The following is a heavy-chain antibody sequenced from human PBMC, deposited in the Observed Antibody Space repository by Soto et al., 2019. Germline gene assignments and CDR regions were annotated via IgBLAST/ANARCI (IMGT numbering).Heavy chain of an antibody. CDR2: IYYSGST. CDR3: ARQDSEGRHYYFDY. Sequence: PSETLSLTCTVSGGSISSSSYYWGWIRQPPGKGLEWIGSIYYSGSTYYNPSLKSRVTISVDTSKNQFSLKLSSVTAADTAVYYCARQDSEGRHYYFDYWGQGTLVTVS. CDR1: GGSISSSSYY. D-gene: IGHD2-21*01. V-gene: IGHV4-39*01. J-gene: IGHJ4*02.